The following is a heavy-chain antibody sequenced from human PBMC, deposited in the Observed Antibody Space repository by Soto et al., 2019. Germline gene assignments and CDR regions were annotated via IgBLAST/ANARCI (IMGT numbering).Heavy chain of an antibody. J-gene: IGHJ4*02. Sequence: SVKVSCKVTGRSLSEIAMQWVRQRPGKGLEWMGGFHPEDGEVVYAQNFQGRVTMTEDRATDTVYLDLSSLRPDDTAVYYCVSPYVTADDISVTDYWGQGTMVTVSS. D-gene: IGHD3-9*01. V-gene: IGHV1-24*01. CDR3: VSPYVTADDISVTDY. CDR1: GRSLSEIA. CDR2: FHPEDGEV.